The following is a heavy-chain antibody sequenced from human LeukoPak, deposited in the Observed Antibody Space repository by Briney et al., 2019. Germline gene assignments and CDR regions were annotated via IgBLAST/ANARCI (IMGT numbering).Heavy chain of an antibody. CDR1: GFTFSSYG. V-gene: IGHV3-NL1*01. Sequence: GGSLRLSCAASGFTFSSYGMHWVRQAPGKGLEWVSVIYSGGSTYYADSVKGRFTISRDNSKNTLYLQMNSLRAEDTAVYYCASSGTQYYYDSSGYYYDPPFFWGQGTLVTVSS. D-gene: IGHD3-22*01. J-gene: IGHJ4*02. CDR3: ASSGTQYYYDSSGYYYDPPFF. CDR2: IYSGGST.